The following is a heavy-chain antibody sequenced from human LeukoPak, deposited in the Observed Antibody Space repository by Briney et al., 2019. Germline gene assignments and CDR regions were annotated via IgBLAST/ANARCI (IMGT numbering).Heavy chain of an antibody. J-gene: IGHJ4*02. Sequence: GGSLRLSCAASGFTFSTYAMTWARQAPGKGLEWVSSISSSGGSTYYADSVKGRFTISRDNSKNTLYLQMNSLRAEDTAVYYCAKDMRVIPHSPFDYWGQGTLVTVSS. CDR1: GFTFSTYA. CDR2: ISSSGGST. V-gene: IGHV3-23*01. D-gene: IGHD3-22*01. CDR3: AKDMRVIPHSPFDY.